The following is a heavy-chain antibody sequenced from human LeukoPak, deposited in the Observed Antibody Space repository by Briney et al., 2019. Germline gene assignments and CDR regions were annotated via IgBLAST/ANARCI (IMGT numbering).Heavy chain of an antibody. J-gene: IGHJ3*02. D-gene: IGHD3-3*01. CDR3: ASSPSYDFWSGYYYDAFDI. CDR1: GGSISSSSYY. Sequence: PSETLSLTCTVSGGSISSSSYYWGWIRQPPGKGLEWIGSIYYSGSTYYNPSLKSRVTISVDTSKNQFSLKLSSVTAADTAVYYCASSPSYDFWSGYYYDAFDIWGQGTMVTVSS. CDR2: IYYSGST. V-gene: IGHV4-39*01.